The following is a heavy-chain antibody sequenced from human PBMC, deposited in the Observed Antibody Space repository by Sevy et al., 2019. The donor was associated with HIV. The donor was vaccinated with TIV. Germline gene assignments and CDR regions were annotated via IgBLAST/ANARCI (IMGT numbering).Heavy chain of an antibody. CDR2: IRQDGSEK. CDR1: GFTFSSYW. CDR3: ARESLAVAGWARRVFDI. J-gene: IGHJ3*02. V-gene: IGHV3-7*03. D-gene: IGHD6-19*01. Sequence: GGSLRLSCAASGFTFSSYWMSWVRQAPGKGLEWVANIRQDGSEKYYVDSVKGRFTISRDNAKNSLYLKMNSLRAEETAVYYCARESLAVAGWARRVFDIWGQGTMVTVSS.